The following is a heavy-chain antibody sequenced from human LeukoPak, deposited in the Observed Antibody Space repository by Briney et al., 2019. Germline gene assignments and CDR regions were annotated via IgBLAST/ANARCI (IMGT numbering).Heavy chain of an antibody. CDR1: GYTFSSYW. CDR3: ARLAYCSNDVCYSNYYYSMDV. J-gene: IGHJ6*03. CDR2: IYPDDSDT. Sequence: GESLKISCKGSGYTFSSYWIGWVRQMPGKGLEWMGIIYPDDSDTRYSPSFQGQVTISADKSISIAYLQWSSLKASDTAMYYCARLAYCSNDVCYSNYYYSMDVWGKGTTVTVSS. V-gene: IGHV5-51*01. D-gene: IGHD2-8*01.